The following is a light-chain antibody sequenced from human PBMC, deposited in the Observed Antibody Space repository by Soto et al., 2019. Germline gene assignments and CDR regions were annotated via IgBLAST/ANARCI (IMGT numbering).Light chain of an antibody. CDR1: QSVSSN. CDR3: QKYDNWPIT. Sequence: EIVMTQSPATLSVSPGERATLSCRASQSVSSNLAWYQQNPGQAPRLLIYGASTRATGIPAMFSGSWSGTEFTLTISSLQSEDFAVYYCQKYDNWPITFGQGTRLEIK. CDR2: GAS. J-gene: IGKJ5*01. V-gene: IGKV3-15*01.